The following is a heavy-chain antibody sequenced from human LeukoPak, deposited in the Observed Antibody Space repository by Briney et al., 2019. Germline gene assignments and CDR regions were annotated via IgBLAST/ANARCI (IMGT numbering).Heavy chain of an antibody. V-gene: IGHV1-8*01. CDR1: GYTFTSYD. J-gene: IGHJ4*02. D-gene: IGHD3-10*01. CDR3: ARGPDSDTMVRGVITR. Sequence: ASVKVSSKASGYTFTSYDINWVRQATGQGLEWMGWMNPNSGNTGYAQKFQGRVTMTRNTSISTAYMELSSLRSEDTAVYYCARGPDSDTMVRGVITRWGQGTLVTVSS. CDR2: MNPNSGNT.